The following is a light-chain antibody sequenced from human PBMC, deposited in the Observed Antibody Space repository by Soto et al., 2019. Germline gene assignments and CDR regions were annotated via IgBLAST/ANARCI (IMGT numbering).Light chain of an antibody. CDR2: AAS. CDR1: QSINGY. Sequence: DIQMTQSPSSLSASVGDRVTITCRASQSINGYLNWYQQKPGKAPNLLIYAASNLESGVSSRFSGSGSGTDFTLTINSLQPEDFATYYCQQSYSIPPLAFGGGTKVEIK. CDR3: QQSYSIPPLA. J-gene: IGKJ4*01. V-gene: IGKV1-39*01.